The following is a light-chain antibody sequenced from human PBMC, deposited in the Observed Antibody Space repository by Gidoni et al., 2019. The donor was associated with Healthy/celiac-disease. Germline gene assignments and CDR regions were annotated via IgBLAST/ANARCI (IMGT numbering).Light chain of an antibody. CDR1: SSDVGGYNY. CDR3: SSYTSSSTLYV. V-gene: IGLV2-14*01. Sequence: QSALPQPASVSGSPGQSITISCTGTSSDVGGYNYVSWYQQHPGKAPKLMIYDVRNRPSGVSNRFSGSKSGNTASLTISGLQAEDEADYYCSSYTSSSTLYVFGTGTKVTVL. CDR2: DVR. J-gene: IGLJ1*01.